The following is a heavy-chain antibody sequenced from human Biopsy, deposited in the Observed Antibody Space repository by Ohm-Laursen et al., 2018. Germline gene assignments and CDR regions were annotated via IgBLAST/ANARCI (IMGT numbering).Heavy chain of an antibody. D-gene: IGHD3-10*01. CDR1: GYTFIDYS. Sequence: ASVKVSCKASGYTFIDYSLHWVRQAPGQGLEWMGWVNPNSCATNYAQKFQGRVTMTSDTSISTAYIELRRLISDDTAVYFCARDRMVTIITLVRADTFDIWGQGTLVSVSS. CDR2: VNPNSCAT. J-gene: IGHJ3*02. CDR3: ARDRMVTIITLVRADTFDI. V-gene: IGHV1-2*02.